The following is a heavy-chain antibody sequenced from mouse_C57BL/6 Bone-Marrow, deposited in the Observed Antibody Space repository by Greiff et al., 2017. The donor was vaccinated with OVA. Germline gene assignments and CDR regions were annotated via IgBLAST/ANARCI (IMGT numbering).Heavy chain of an antibody. V-gene: IGHV1-81*01. Sequence: QVQLQQSGAELARPGASVKLSCKASGYTFTSYGISWVKQRTGQGLEWIGEIYPRSGNTYYNEKFKGKATLTADKSSSTAYMELRSLTSEDSAVYCCARFGIYYGSSFHWYFDVWGTGTTVTVSS. J-gene: IGHJ1*03. CDR3: ARFGIYYGSSFHWYFDV. D-gene: IGHD1-1*01. CDR1: GYTFTSYG. CDR2: IYPRSGNT.